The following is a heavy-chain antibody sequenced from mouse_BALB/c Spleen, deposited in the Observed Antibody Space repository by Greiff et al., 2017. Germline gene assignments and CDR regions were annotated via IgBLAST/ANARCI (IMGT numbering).Heavy chain of an antibody. CDR3: ARCDGYYFSWFAY. V-gene: IGHV1-7*01. J-gene: IGHJ3*01. CDR1: GYTFTSYW. CDR2: INPSTGYT. Sequence: QVQLQQSGAELAKPGASVKMSCKASGYTFTSYWMHWVKQRPGQGLEWIGYINPSTGYTEYNQKFKDKATLTADKSSSTAYMQLSSLTSEDSAVYYCARCDGYYFSWFAYWGQGTLVTVSA. D-gene: IGHD2-3*01.